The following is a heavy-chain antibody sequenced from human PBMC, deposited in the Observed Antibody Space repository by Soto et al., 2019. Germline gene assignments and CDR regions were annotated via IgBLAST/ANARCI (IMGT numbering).Heavy chain of an antibody. J-gene: IGHJ6*02. CDR3: ARSVTGIIEYYYGMDV. CDR1: GYTFTSYA. CDR2: INAGNGNT. Sequence: GASVKVSCKASGYTFTSYAMHWVRQAPGQRLEWMGWINAGNGNTKYSQKFQGRVTITRDTSASTAYMELSSLRSEDTAVYYCARSVTGIIEYYYGMDVGGQGTTVTVSS. V-gene: IGHV1-3*01. D-gene: IGHD3-10*01.